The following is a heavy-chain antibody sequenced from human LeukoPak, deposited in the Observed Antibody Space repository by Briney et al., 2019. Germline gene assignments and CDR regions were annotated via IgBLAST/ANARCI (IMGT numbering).Heavy chain of an antibody. D-gene: IGHD2-15*01. V-gene: IGHV3-30*04. CDR1: GFTFSSYA. Sequence: QPGGSLRLSCAASGFTFSSYAMHWVRQAPGKGLEWVAVISYDGSNKYYADSVKGRFTISRDNSKNTLYLQMNSLRAEDTAVYYCARDGPVGYCSGGSCFYSWFGPWGQGTLVTVSS. J-gene: IGHJ5*02. CDR3: ARDGPVGYCSGGSCFYSWFGP. CDR2: ISYDGSNK.